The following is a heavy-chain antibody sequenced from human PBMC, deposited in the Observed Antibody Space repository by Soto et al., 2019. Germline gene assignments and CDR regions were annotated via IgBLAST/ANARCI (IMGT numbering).Heavy chain of an antibody. CDR1: GFTFSSYG. CDR2: ISSGPVTT. Sequence: EVQLVNSGGGLVQPGGSLRLSCVASGFTFSSYGMNWVRQAPGKGLEWVSYISSGPVTTNYADSVKGRFTISRDNAKSSLYRQLNSLRDDDTAVYYCARGGAARPDYWGQGTLAIVSS. V-gene: IGHV3-48*02. CDR3: ARGGAARPDY. D-gene: IGHD2-15*01. J-gene: IGHJ4*02.